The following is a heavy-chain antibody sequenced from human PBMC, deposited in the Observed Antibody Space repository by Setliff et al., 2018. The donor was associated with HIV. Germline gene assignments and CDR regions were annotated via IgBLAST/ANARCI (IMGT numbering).Heavy chain of an antibody. CDR1: GGSISSGGYY. J-gene: IGHJ5*02. CDR2: IHYTGST. Sequence: SETLSLTCTVSGGSISSGGYYWSWIRQHPGKGLEWIGYIHYTGSTYYNPSLKSRVTISVDTSKNQFSLKLSSVTAADTAVYYCAPYNTRSGYYSMGWFDPWVPETLLVTVSS. V-gene: IGHV4-31*03. CDR3: APYNTRSGYYSMGWFDP. D-gene: IGHD3-3*01.